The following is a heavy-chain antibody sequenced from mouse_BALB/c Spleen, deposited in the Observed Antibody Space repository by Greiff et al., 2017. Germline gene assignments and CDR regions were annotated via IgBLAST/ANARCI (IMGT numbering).Heavy chain of an antibody. CDR2: IYPGSGST. CDR3: ARGYYRYDGYAMDY. D-gene: IGHD2-14*01. J-gene: IGHJ4*01. Sequence: VQLQQSGPELVKPGASVKMSCKASGYTFTDYVISWVKQRTGQGLEWIGEIYPGSGSTYYNEKFKGKATLTADKSSNTAYMQLSSLTSEDSAVYFCARGYYRYDGYAMDYWGQGTSVTVSS. CDR1: GYTFTDYV. V-gene: IGHV1-81*01.